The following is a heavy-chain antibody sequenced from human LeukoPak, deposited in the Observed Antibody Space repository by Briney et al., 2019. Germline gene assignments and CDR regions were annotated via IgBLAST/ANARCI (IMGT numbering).Heavy chain of an antibody. Sequence: SETLSLTCSVSGDSISNGHYYWGWIRQPPGKGLEWLATISSRGSTFYNPSLKSRVTISVDTSKDQISLNLSSVTASDTSLYYCARLNPLEHLFSFYFDSWGQGILATVSS. CDR2: ISSRGST. V-gene: IGHV4-39*01. J-gene: IGHJ4*02. CDR3: ARLNPLEHLFSFYFDS. D-gene: IGHD3-3*01. CDR1: GDSISNGHYY.